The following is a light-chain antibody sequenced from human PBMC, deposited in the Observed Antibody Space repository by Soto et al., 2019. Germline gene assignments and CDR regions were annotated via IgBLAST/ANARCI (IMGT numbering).Light chain of an antibody. Sequence: AIEMTQSPPSLSASVGDRVIITCRASQDIRCDVVWLQQRPGHAPNLLIYAASTLHTGVPSTFTGSGSGTDFTLTINDLQPEDVATYFCLQDYDFPYTFGQETKLEI. J-gene: IGKJ2*01. CDR3: LQDYDFPYT. V-gene: IGKV1-6*01. CDR1: QDIRCD. CDR2: AAS.